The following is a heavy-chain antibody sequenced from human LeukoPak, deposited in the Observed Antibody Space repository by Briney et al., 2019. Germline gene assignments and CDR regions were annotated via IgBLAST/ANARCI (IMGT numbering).Heavy chain of an antibody. CDR1: GGSISSYY. J-gene: IGHJ5*02. V-gene: IGHV4-59*01. CDR2: IYYSGST. D-gene: IGHD3-10*01. Sequence: SETLSLTCTVSGGSISSYYWSWIRQPPGKGLEWIGYIYYSGSTNYNPSLKSRVTISVDTSKNQFSLKLSSVTAADTAVYYGARTYFSDSRNNIRFDPWGQGTLFTVSS. CDR3: ARTYFSDSRNNIRFDP.